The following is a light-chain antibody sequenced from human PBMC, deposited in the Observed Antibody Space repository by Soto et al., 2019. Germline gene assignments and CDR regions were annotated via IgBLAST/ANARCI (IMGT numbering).Light chain of an antibody. CDR3: HQYYSIPYT. V-gene: IGKV3-15*01. CDR1: QSVSSE. J-gene: IGKJ2*01. Sequence: EIMMTQSPATLSVSPGDRATLSCRASQSVSSELAWYQQKPGQAPRLLIYGASTRATGVPARFSGSGSGTEFTLTISSLQSEDFAVYYCHQYYSIPYTFGQGTRLEI. CDR2: GAS.